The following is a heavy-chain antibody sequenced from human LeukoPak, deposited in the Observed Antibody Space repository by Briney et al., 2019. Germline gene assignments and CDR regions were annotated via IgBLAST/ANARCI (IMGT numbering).Heavy chain of an antibody. V-gene: IGHV3-15*07. CDR1: GFNFSNAW. CDR3: TTRPGYQLLGSSYYYMDV. D-gene: IGHD2-2*01. CDR2: IKSKTAGGTT. J-gene: IGHJ6*03. Sequence: GGSLRLSCAVSGFNFSNAWMNWVRQALGKGLEWVGHIKSKTAGGTTDYSAPVKGRFIVSRDDSKNTLYLQMNSLKTDDTAVYYCTTRPGYQLLGSSYYYMDVWGAGTTVTVSS.